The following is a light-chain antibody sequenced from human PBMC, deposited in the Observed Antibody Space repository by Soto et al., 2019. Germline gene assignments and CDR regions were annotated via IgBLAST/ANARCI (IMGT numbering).Light chain of an antibody. CDR2: DAS. Sequence: DIQMTQSPSSLSASVGDRVTITCQASQDIGNYLNWYQQKPGRAPKLLINDASHLETGVPSRFSGSGSGTDFTLIISSLQPEDFATYSCQQSHTFPLTFGPGTRVEIK. J-gene: IGKJ3*01. CDR1: QDIGNY. V-gene: IGKV1-33*01. CDR3: QQSHTFPLT.